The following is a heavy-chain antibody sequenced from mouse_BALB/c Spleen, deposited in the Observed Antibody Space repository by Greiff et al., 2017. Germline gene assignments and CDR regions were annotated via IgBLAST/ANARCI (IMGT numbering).Heavy chain of an antibody. J-gene: IGHJ3*01. CDR3: ARYRVSTMITSFAY. V-gene: IGHV5-9*03. D-gene: IGHD2-4*01. CDR1: GFTFSSYT. Sequence: EVKLVESGGGLVKPGGSLKLSCAASGFTFSSYTMSWVRQTPEKRLEWVATISSGGGNTYYPDSVKGRFTISRDNAKNNLYLQMSSLRSEDTALYYCARYRVSTMITSFAYWGQGTLVTVSA. CDR2: ISSGGGNT.